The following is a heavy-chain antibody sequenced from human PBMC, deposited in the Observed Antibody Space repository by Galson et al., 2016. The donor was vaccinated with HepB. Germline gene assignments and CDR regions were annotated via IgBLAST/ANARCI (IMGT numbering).Heavy chain of an antibody. CDR1: AYSFTDYY. CDR3: ARWPKKGQTNLEGVARAGMDV. J-gene: IGHJ6*02. Sequence: SVKVSCKASAYSFTDYYIHWVRQAPGQGLEWMGIINTNTGITSSPQKLQGSVTMTSDTSTNTVYMGLSSLTSDDTAVSFCARWPKKGQTNLEGVARAGMDVWGQGTTVIVSS. CDR2: INTNTGIT. D-gene: IGHD1-1*01. V-gene: IGHV1-46*04.